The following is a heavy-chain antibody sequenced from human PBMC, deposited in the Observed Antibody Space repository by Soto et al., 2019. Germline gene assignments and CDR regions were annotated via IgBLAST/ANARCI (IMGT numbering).Heavy chain of an antibody. CDR2: ISGSGGST. D-gene: IGHD3-16*01. J-gene: IGHJ4*02. CDR1: GFTFSSYA. CDR3: ANDLRRSYPIWGNFDY. V-gene: IGHV3-23*01. Sequence: EVQLLESGGGLVQPGGSLRLSCAASGFTFSSYAMSWVRQAPGKGLEWVSAISGSGGSTYYADSVKGRFTISRDNSKNTLYLPMNSLRAEDTAVYYCANDLRRSYPIWGNFDYWGQGTLVTVSS.